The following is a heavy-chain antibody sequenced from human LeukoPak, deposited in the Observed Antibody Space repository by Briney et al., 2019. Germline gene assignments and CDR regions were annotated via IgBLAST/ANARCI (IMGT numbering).Heavy chain of an antibody. CDR3: ARVDLLTGYYFFDY. CDR1: GYTFSNYG. D-gene: IGHD3-9*01. Sequence: ASVKVSCKASGYTFSNYGISWVRQAPGQGLEWAGWIRGDNGNTNYAQKLQGRVTMTTDTSTSTAYMELRSLGSDETAVYYCARVDLLTGYYFFDYWGQGTLVTVSS. J-gene: IGHJ4*02. V-gene: IGHV1-18*01. CDR2: IRGDNGNT.